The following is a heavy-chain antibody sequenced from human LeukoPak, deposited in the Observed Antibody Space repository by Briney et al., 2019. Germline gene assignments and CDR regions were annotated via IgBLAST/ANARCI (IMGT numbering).Heavy chain of an antibody. CDR1: GFTFSTYA. CDR2: ISGSGGST. CDR3: AKSKDNPLYYFDN. V-gene: IGHV3-23*01. J-gene: IGHJ4*02. Sequence: GGSLRLSCAASGFTFSTYAMSWVRQAPGKGLEWVSVISGSGGSTSYAHSVKGRFTISRDNSKNTLYLQMNSLRAEDTAVYYCAKSKDNPLYYFDNWGQGTLVTVSS.